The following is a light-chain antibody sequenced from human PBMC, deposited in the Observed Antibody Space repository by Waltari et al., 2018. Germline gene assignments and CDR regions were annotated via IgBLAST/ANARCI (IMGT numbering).Light chain of an antibody. CDR2: DAS. V-gene: IGKV3-11*01. Sequence: EIVLTQSPATLSLSPGERATLSCRASQSISSYLAWYQQKPGQTPRLLIYDASNRATGIPARVRGSGSGTDFTLTISSLEPEEFAVYYCQQRSNWRTFGQGTKVEIK. CDR3: QQRSNWRT. J-gene: IGKJ1*01. CDR1: QSISSY.